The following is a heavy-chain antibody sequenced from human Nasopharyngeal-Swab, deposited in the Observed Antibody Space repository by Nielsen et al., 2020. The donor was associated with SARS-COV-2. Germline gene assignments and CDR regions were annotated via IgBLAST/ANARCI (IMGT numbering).Heavy chain of an antibody. V-gene: IGHV4-34*01. Sequence: SETLSLTCAVYGGSFSGYYWSWIRQPPGKGLEWIGEINHSGSTNYNPALKSRVTISVDTSKNQFSLKLSSVPAADTAVYYCARTMVVVRYYYYYMDVWGKGTTVTVSS. J-gene: IGHJ6*03. D-gene: IGHD2-21*01. CDR2: INHSGST. CDR3: ARTMVVVRYYYYYMDV. CDR1: GGSFSGYY.